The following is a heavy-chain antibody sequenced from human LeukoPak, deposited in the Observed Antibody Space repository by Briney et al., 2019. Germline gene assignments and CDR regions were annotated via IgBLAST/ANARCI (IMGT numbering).Heavy chain of an antibody. J-gene: IGHJ4*02. Sequence: PSETLSLTCTVSGGSISSSSYYWGWIRQPPGKGLEWIGSIYYSGSTYYNPSLKSRVTISVDTSKNQFSLKLSSVTAADTAVYYCARTVWFGELQLWGQGTLVTVSS. CDR2: IYYSGST. V-gene: IGHV4-39*07. CDR3: ARTVWFGELQL. CDR1: GGSISSSSYY. D-gene: IGHD3-10*01.